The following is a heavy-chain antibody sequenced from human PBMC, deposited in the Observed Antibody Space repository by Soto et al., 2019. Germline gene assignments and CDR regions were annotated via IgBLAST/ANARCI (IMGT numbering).Heavy chain of an antibody. CDR1: GFTFSSYS. D-gene: IGHD3-16*01. J-gene: IGHJ3*02. CDR2: ISSSSSYI. Sequence: GGSLRLSCAASGFTFSSYSMNWVRQAPGKGLEWVSSISSSSSYIYYADSVKGRFTISRDNAKDALYLQMNSLRAEDTAVYYCAREITLGGATDDGGAFDIWGQGTMVTVSS. CDR3: AREITLGGATDDGGAFDI. V-gene: IGHV3-21*01.